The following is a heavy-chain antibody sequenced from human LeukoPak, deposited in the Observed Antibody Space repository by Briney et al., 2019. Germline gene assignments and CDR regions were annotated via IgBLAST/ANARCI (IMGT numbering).Heavy chain of an antibody. Sequence: GGSLRLSCAASGFTVSYNYMSWVRQAPGKGLEWASVIYSGGSTYYADSVKGRFTISGDDSKNTLCLQMDSLRAEDTAVYYCARDRAAGNFDYWGQGTLVTVSS. CDR3: ARDRAAGNFDY. V-gene: IGHV3-66*01. CDR1: GFTVSYNY. CDR2: IYSGGST. D-gene: IGHD6-13*01. J-gene: IGHJ4*02.